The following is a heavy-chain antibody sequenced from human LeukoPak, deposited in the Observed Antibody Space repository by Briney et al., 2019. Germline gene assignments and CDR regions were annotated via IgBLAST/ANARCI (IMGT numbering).Heavy chain of an antibody. Sequence: SETLSLTCTVSGGSISSYYWSWIRQSPGKGLEWIGYINTNYNPSLKSRVTISVDTSKNQFSLKLSSVTAADSAVYYCARDLGPITMIPRAFDIWGQGTMVTVSS. CDR3: ARDLGPITMIPRAFDI. V-gene: IGHV4-59*01. D-gene: IGHD3-22*01. CDR1: GGSISSYY. CDR2: INT. J-gene: IGHJ3*02.